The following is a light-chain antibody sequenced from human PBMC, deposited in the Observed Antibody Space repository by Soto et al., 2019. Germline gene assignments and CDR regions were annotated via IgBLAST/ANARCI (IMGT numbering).Light chain of an antibody. CDR3: QQTYITPYT. Sequence: DIQMTQSPSSVSASVGDRVTITCRASQGLSGWLAWYQHKPGKAPKLLIYATSTLLSGVPSRFSGSGSGTDFTLTFTSLQPEDFGTYFCQQTYITPYTFGRGTKLEIK. CDR2: ATS. CDR1: QGLSGW. V-gene: IGKV1-12*01. J-gene: IGKJ2*01.